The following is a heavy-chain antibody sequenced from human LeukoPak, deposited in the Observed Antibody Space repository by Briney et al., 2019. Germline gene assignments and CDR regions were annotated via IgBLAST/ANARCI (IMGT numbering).Heavy chain of an antibody. V-gene: IGHV1-69*01. CDR1: GGTFSSYA. J-gene: IGHJ4*02. CDR2: IIPIFGTA. CDR3: ARVLQLHSVLPYFDWSPDY. D-gene: IGHD3-9*01. Sequence: SVKVSCKASGGTFSSYAISWVRQAPGQGLEWMGGIIPIFGTANYAQKFQGRVTITADESTSTAYMELSSLRSEDTAVYYCARVLQLHSVLPYFDWSPDYSGQGTLVTVSS.